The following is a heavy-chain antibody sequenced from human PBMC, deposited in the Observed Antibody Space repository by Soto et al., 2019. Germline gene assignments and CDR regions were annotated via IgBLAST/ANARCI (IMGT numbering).Heavy chain of an antibody. CDR2: INHSGST. V-gene: IGHV4-34*01. CDR1: GGSFSGYY. J-gene: IGHJ4*02. CDR3: ASEDSSDEKDY. D-gene: IGHD3-22*01. Sequence: TSETLSLTRAVYGGSFSGYYWSWIRQPPGKGLEWIGEINHSGSTNYNPSLKSRVTISVDTSKNQFSLKLSSVTAADTAVYYCASEDSSDEKDYWGQGTLVTVSS.